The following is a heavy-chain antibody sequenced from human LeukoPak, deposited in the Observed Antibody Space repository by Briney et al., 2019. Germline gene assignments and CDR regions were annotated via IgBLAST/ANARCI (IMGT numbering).Heavy chain of an antibody. D-gene: IGHD4-17*01. CDR3: ARDYGDGNAFDI. CDR1: GFTVSSNY. CDR2: IYSGGST. J-gene: IGHJ3*02. Sequence: AGGSLRLSCAASGFTVSSNYMSWVRQAPGKGLKWVSVIYSGGSTYYADSVKGRFTISRDNSKNTLYLQVNSLRAEDTAVYYCARDYGDGNAFDIWGQGTMVTVSS. V-gene: IGHV3-53*01.